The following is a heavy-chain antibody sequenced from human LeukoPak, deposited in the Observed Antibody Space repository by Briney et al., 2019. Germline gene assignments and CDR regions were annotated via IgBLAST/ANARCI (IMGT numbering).Heavy chain of an antibody. V-gene: IGHV4-59*12. CDR3: ARGGFFHDAFDI. CDR1: GGSISNYY. CDR2: IYYSGTT. D-gene: IGHD2/OR15-2a*01. J-gene: IGHJ3*02. Sequence: SETLSLTCTVSGGSISNYYWSWIRQPPGKGLEWIGYIYYSGTTNYNPSLKSRVTISVDTSKNQFSLKLSSVTAADTAVYYCARGGFFHDAFDIWGQGTMVTVSS.